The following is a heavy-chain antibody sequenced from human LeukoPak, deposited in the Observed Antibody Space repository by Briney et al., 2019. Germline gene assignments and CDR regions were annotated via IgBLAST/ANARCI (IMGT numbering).Heavy chain of an antibody. CDR2: ISSSSSTV. J-gene: IGHJ3*02. Sequence: GGSLRLSCAASGFTFSSYSMNWVRQAPGKGLEWVSYISSSSSTVYYADSVKGRFTISRDNAKNSLYLQMNSLRAEDTAVYYCVGPAAPGGAFDIWGQGTMVTVSS. CDR3: VGPAAPGGAFDI. CDR1: GFTFSSYS. V-gene: IGHV3-48*04. D-gene: IGHD2-2*01.